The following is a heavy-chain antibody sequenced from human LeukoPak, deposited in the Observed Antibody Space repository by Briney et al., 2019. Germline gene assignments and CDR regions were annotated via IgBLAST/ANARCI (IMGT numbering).Heavy chain of an antibody. D-gene: IGHD2-2*02. V-gene: IGHV4-34*01. J-gene: IGHJ5*02. CDR3: ARGKCSSTSCYRSRVDWFDP. CDR1: GGSFSGYY. Sequence: SSETLSLTCAVYGGSFSGYYWSWIRQPPGKGLEWIGEINHSGSTNYNPSLKSRVTISVDTSKNQFSLKLSSVTAADTAVYYCARGKCSSTSCYRSRVDWFDPWGQGTLVTVSS. CDR2: INHSGST.